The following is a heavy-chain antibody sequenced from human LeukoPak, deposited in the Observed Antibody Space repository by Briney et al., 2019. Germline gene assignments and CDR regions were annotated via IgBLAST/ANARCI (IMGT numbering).Heavy chain of an antibody. CDR2: IYYSGST. CDR1: GGSISSSSYY. V-gene: IGHV4-39*07. CDR3: ARDTGSGSSYYYYYGMDV. J-gene: IGHJ6*02. D-gene: IGHD3-10*01. Sequence: PSETLSLTCTVSGGSISSSSYYWGWIRQPPGKGLEWIGSIYYSGSTYYNPSLKSRVTISVDTSKNQFSLKLSSVTAADTAVYYCARDTGSGSSYYYYYGMDVWGQGTTVTVSS.